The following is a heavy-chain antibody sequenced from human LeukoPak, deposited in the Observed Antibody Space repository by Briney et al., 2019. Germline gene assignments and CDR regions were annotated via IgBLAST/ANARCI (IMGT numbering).Heavy chain of an antibody. CDR3: ARGCTSYYYGSGSYLDY. D-gene: IGHD3-10*01. CDR2: INHSGST. Sequence: SETLSLTCAVYGGSFSGYYWSWIRQPPGKGLEWIGEINHSGSTNYNPSLKSRVTISVDTSKNQFSLKLSSVTAADTAVYYCARGCTSYYYGSGSYLDYWGQGTLVTVSS. V-gene: IGHV4-34*01. J-gene: IGHJ4*02. CDR1: GGSFSGYY.